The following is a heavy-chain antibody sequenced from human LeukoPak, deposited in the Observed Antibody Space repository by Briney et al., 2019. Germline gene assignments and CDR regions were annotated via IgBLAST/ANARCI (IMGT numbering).Heavy chain of an antibody. V-gene: IGHV1-18*01. CDR3: ARAYTNRFDP. CDR1: GYTFANYG. D-gene: IGHD2-2*02. Sequence: ASVKVSCKAFGYTFANYGLNWVRQAPGQGPEWMGWISPYNNNIKYAQQFQGRVSMTADTSTSTAYMDLRSLRSDDTAVYYCARAYTNRFDPWGQGTLVTVSS. CDR2: ISPYNNNI. J-gene: IGHJ5*02.